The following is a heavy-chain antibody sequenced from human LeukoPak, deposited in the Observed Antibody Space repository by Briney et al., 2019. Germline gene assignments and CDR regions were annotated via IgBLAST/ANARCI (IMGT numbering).Heavy chain of an antibody. CDR3: TRSGRGAFFKAYFDY. V-gene: IGHV3-30*07. CDR1: GFTFNTYA. Sequence: PGGSLRLSCSASGFTFNTYAMHWVRQAPGKGLEWVAVISYDGSKKFYADSVKGRFTISRDKLNDMLYLQMSSLRDDDTGVYYCTRSGRGAFFKAYFDYWGQGTLVTVSS. J-gene: IGHJ4*02. D-gene: IGHD2/OR15-2a*01. CDR2: ISYDGSKK.